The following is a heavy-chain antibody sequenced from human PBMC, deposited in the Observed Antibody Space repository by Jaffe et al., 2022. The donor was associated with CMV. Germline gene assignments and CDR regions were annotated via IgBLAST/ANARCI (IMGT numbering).Heavy chain of an antibody. Sequence: QVQLQESGPGLVRPSETLSLTCTVSGGSIGRYYWSWIRQPPGKGLEWIGYISSSGSTSYNPSLKSRVTISVDTSKNQFSLKLSSVTAADTAVYYCARDKPRWLQDHWYFDLWGRGTLVTVSS. J-gene: IGHJ2*01. CDR2: ISSSGST. D-gene: IGHD5-12*01. CDR1: GGSIGRYY. V-gene: IGHV4-59*01. CDR3: ARDKPRWLQDHWYFDL.